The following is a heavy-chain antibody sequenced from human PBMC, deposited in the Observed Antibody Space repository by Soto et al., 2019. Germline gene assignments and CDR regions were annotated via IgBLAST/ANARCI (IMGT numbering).Heavy chain of an antibody. D-gene: IGHD3-3*01. V-gene: IGHV1-46*01. CDR1: GYTFTSYY. CDR3: ARSERYTIFGVVIIDQYGMDV. Sequence: GASVKVSCKASGYTFTSYYMHWVRQAPGQGLEWMGIINPSGGSTSYAQKFQGRVTMTRGTSTSTAYMELSRLRSDDTAVYYCARSERYTIFGVVIIDQYGMDVWGQGTTVTVSS. CDR2: INPSGGST. J-gene: IGHJ6*02.